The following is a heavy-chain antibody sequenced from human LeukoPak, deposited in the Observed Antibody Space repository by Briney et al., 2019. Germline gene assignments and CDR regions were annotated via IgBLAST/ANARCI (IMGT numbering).Heavy chain of an antibody. V-gene: IGHV3-23*01. D-gene: IGHD3-22*01. Sequence: GGSLRLSCAASGFTFSNYAMSWVRQAPGKGREWVSSISRSGGSTYYADSVKGRFTISRDNSKNTLYLQMNSLRAEDTAVYYCATGTPYYSQPSYLDYWGQGTLVTVSS. CDR2: ISRSGGST. CDR3: ATGTPYYSQPSYLDY. CDR1: GFTFSNYA. J-gene: IGHJ4*02.